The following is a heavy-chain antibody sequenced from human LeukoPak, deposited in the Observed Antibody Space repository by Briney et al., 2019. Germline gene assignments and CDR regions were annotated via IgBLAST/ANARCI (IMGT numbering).Heavy chain of an antibody. CDR2: IYTSGST. J-gene: IGHJ3*02. V-gene: IGHV4-4*07. CDR3: ARDPIDGDSSGYYGPYDAFDI. D-gene: IGHD3-22*01. CDR1: GGSISNYY. Sequence: PSETLSLTCTVSGGSISNYYWSWIRQPAGKGLEWIGRIYTSGSTNYNPSLKSRVTMSVDTSKNQFSLKLSSVTAADTAVYYCARDPIDGDSSGYYGPYDAFDIWGQGTMVTVSS.